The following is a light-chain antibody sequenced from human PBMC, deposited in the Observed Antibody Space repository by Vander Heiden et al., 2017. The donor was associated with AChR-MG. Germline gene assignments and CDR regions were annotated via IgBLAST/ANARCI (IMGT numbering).Light chain of an antibody. V-gene: IGKV1-39*01. CDR2: AAS. CDR3: QQCYSTPRT. J-gene: IGKJ1*01. CDR1: QSISSY. Sequence: DIQMTQSPSSLSASVGDRVTITCRASQSISSYLNWYQQKPGKATKLLILAASSLQSGVPSRFSGSGSGTDFTLTISSLQPEDFATYYCQQCYSTPRTFGQGTKVEIK.